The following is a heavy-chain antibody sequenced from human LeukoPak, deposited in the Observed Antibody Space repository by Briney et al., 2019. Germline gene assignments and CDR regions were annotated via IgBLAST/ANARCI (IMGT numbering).Heavy chain of an antibody. J-gene: IGHJ5*02. CDR1: GTSITSYH. Sequence: PSETLSLTCTVSGTSITSYHWNWIRQPPGKGLEWIGSYSGSTNYNPSLKSRVTISVDTSKSQFSLKLSSVTAADTAVYYCARHEAWFDPWGQGTLVTVSS. CDR3: ARHEAWFDP. V-gene: IGHV4-59*08. CDR2: YSGST.